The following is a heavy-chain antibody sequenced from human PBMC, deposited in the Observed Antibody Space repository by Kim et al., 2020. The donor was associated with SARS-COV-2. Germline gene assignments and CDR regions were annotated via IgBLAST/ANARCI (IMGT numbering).Heavy chain of an antibody. Sequence: GGSLRLSCAASGFTFSSYDMHWVRQATGKGLEWVSAIGTAGDTYYPGSVKGRFTISRENAKNSLYLQMNSLRAGDTAVYYCARRPSYYYGSGDNYYGMDVWGQGTTVTVSS. CDR3: ARRPSYYYGSGDNYYGMDV. CDR1: GFTFSSYD. V-gene: IGHV3-13*04. CDR2: IGTAGDT. D-gene: IGHD3-10*01. J-gene: IGHJ6*02.